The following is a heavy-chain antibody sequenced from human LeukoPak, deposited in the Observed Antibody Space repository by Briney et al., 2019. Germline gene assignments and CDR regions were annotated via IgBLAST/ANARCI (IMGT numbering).Heavy chain of an antibody. V-gene: IGHV3-23*01. J-gene: IGHJ4*02. D-gene: IGHD5-24*01. CDR1: GFSISSYA. CDR2: ISGSGGST. Sequence: PGGSLRLSCAASGFSISSYAMNWVRQAPGKGLEWVSGISGSGGSTYYADSVKGRFTISRDNSKNTLYLQMDSLRAEDTAVYYCASSEATTHYWGQGTLVTVSS. CDR3: ASSEATTHY.